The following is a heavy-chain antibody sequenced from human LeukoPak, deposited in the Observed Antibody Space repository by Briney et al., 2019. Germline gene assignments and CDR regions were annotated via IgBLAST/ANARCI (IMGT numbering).Heavy chain of an antibody. CDR3: ARGAQPYYFDY. CDR2: ISAYNGNT. Sequence: ASVKVSCKASGYTFTSYGISWVRQAPGQGLEWMGWISAYNGNTNYAQRLQGRVTMTRDTSTSTVYMELSSLRSEDTAVYYCARGAQPYYFDYWGQGTLVTVSS. J-gene: IGHJ4*02. CDR1: GYTFTSYG. V-gene: IGHV1-18*01. D-gene: IGHD4/OR15-4a*01.